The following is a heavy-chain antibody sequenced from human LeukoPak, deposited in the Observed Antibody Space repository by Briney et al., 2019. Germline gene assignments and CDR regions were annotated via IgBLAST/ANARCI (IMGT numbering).Heavy chain of an antibody. D-gene: IGHD3-9*01. CDR2: IHSTGTN. Sequence: SETLSLICTVSGGTMSDYYWGWIRQPPGKGLEWIGYIHSTGTNNYRPALKGRLSMAIDTSKNQFSLNLTGVTTADTAVYYCVRGTGSHDVLTEYFSLNNWFDPWGQGALVTVSS. V-gene: IGHV4-59*01. J-gene: IGHJ5*02. CDR1: GGTMSDYY. CDR3: VRGTGSHDVLTEYFSLNNWFDP.